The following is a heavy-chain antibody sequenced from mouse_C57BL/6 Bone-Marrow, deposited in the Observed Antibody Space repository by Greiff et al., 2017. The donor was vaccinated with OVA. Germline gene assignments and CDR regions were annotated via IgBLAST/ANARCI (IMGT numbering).Heavy chain of an antibody. J-gene: IGHJ3*01. D-gene: IGHD1-1*01. CDR2: INPNNGGT. CDR3: ARDYGSSWAWFAY. CDR1: GYTFTDYN. V-gene: IGHV1-18*01. Sequence: VHVKQSGPELVKPGASVKIPCKASGYTFTDYNMDWVKQSHGKSLEWIGDINPNNGGTIYNQKFKGKATLTVDKSSSTAYMELRSLTSEDTAVYYCARDYGSSWAWFAYWGQGTLVTVSA.